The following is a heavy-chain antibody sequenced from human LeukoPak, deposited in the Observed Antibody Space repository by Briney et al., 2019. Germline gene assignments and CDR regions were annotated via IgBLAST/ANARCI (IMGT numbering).Heavy chain of an antibody. D-gene: IGHD3-10*01. V-gene: IGHV3-30*18. CDR1: GFTFSSYG. CDR2: ISYDGSNK. CDR3: AKDRVVVGGMDV. Sequence: GGSLRLSCAASGFTFSSYGMHWVRQAPGKGLEWVAVISYDGSNKYYADSVKGRFTISRDNSKNTLYLQMNSLRAEDTAVYYCAKDRVVVGGMDVWGKGTTVTVSS. J-gene: IGHJ6*04.